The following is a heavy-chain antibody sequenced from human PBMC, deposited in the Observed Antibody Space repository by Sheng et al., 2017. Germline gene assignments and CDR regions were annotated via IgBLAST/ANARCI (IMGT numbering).Heavy chain of an antibody. CDR3: ARAPPPFGGEFDY. CDR2: IYYSGST. D-gene: IGHD3-16*01. J-gene: IGHJ4*02. CDR1: GGSISSSSYY. Sequence: QLQLQESGPGLVKPSETLSLTCTVSGGSISSSSYYWGWIRQPPGKGLEWIGSIYYSGSTYYNPSLKSRVTISVDTSKNQFSLKLSSVTAADTAVYYCARAPPPFGGEFDYWGQGTLVTVSS. V-gene: IGHV4-39*07.